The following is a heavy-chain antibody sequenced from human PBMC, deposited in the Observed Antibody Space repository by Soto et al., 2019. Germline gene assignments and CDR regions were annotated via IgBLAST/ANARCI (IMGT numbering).Heavy chain of an antibody. CDR1: GDSVSSTRHS. V-gene: IGHV4-61*01. J-gene: IGHJ2*01. Sequence: QVQLLESGPGLVKPSETLSLTCTVSGDSVSSTRHSWTWIRQPPGMPLEWIGYVYNSGSTTYNPSLKRRVTISVDTSKNRFSLKLSSVTAADTAVYYCARGWLQFLERSWYFDFWGRGTLVTVSS. CDR2: VYNSGST. CDR3: ARGWLQFLERSWYFDF. D-gene: IGHD6-19*01.